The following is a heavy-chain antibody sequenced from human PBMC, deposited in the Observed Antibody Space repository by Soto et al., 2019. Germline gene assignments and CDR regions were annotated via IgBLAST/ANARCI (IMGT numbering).Heavy chain of an antibody. CDR2: IDPSDSYT. D-gene: IGHD2-21*02. J-gene: IGHJ4*02. CDR3: ECHRQDSGDRAYDY. V-gene: IGHV5-10-1*01. Sequence: GESLKISCQGSGYTFTTYWITWVRQMPGRGLEWMGRIDPSDSYTNYSPSFQGHVTISADKSTNTAYLEWRSLKASDSAIYYCECHRQDSGDRAYDYWGQGTLVTVSS. CDR1: GYTFTTYW.